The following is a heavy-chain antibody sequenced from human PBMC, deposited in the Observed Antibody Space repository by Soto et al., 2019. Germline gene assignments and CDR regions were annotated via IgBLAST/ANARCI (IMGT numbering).Heavy chain of an antibody. V-gene: IGHV3-74*01. CDR1: GFTFSNHW. D-gene: IGHD3-22*01. J-gene: IGHJ4*02. Sequence: EVQLVESGGGLVQPGGSLRLSCAASGFTFSNHWMHWVRQAPGKGLVWVSRINSDGSTTTYADPVKGRFTIFRHNAKNTLYLQLNSLRAEDTALYYCARGYSSGPDYWGQGTLVTVSS. CDR3: ARGYSSGPDY. CDR2: INSDGSTT.